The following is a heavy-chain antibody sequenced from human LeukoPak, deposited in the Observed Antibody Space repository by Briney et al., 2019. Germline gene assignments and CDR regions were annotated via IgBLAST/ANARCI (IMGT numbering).Heavy chain of an antibody. CDR1: GFTVSSNY. Sequence: GGSLRLSCAASGFTVSSNYMSWARQAPGKGLEWVSVIYSGGSTYYADSVKGRFTISRDNSKNTLYLQMNSLRAEDTAVYYCARDYYDSSGYYGYFDYWGQGTLVTVSS. J-gene: IGHJ4*02. V-gene: IGHV3-66*01. D-gene: IGHD3-22*01. CDR3: ARDYYDSSGYYGYFDY. CDR2: IYSGGST.